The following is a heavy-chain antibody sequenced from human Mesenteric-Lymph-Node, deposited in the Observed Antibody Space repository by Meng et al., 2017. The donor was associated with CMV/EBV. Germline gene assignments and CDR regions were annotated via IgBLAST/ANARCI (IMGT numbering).Heavy chain of an antibody. Sequence: SETLSLTCAVYDGSFSGYYWSWIRQPPGKGLEWIGEINHSGSTNYNPSLKSRVTISVDTSKNQFSLKLSSVTAADTALYYCARGDDKFFGVIIDDYWGQGTLVTVSS. V-gene: IGHV4-34*01. CDR3: ARGDDKFFGVIIDDY. J-gene: IGHJ4*02. D-gene: IGHD3-3*01. CDR2: INHSGST. CDR1: DGSFSGYY.